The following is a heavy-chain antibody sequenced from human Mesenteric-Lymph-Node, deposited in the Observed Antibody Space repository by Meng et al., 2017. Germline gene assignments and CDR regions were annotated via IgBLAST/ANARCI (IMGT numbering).Heavy chain of an antibody. CDR2: INHSGST. D-gene: IGHD3-3*01. CDR1: GGSFSGYY. Sequence: GSLRLSCAVYGGSFSGYYWSWIRQPPGKGLEWIGEINHSGSTNYNPSLKSRVTISVDTSKNQFSLKLSSVTAADTAVYYCARTRSYSGDGYYEFGYWGQGTQVTVSS. V-gene: IGHV4-34*01. J-gene: IGHJ4*02. CDR3: ARTRSYSGDGYYEFGY.